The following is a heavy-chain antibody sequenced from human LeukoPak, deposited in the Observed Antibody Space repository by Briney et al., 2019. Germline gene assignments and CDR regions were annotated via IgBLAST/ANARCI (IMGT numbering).Heavy chain of an antibody. CDR3: ARAPAVAYDY. Sequence: SETLSLTCTVSGGSISSSSYYWGWIRQPPGKGLEWIGSIYYSGSTYYNPSLKSRVTISVDTSKNQFSLKLSSVTAADTAVYYCARAPAVAYDYWGQGTLVTVSS. D-gene: IGHD6-19*01. CDR1: GGSISSSSYY. CDR2: IYYSGST. J-gene: IGHJ4*02. V-gene: IGHV4-39*07.